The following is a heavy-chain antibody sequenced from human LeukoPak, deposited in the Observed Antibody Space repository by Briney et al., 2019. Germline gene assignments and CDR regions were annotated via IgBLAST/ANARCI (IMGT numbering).Heavy chain of an antibody. J-gene: IGHJ3*02. D-gene: IGHD5-18*01. CDR3: ASDDTADAFDI. CDR1: GGTFSSYA. V-gene: IGHV1-69*13. CDR2: IIPIFGTA. Sequence: ASVKVSCKASGGTFSSYAISWVRQAPGQGLEWMGGIIPIFGTANYAQKFQGRVTITADESTSTAYMELSGLRSEDTAVYYCASDDTADAFDIWGQGTMVTVSS.